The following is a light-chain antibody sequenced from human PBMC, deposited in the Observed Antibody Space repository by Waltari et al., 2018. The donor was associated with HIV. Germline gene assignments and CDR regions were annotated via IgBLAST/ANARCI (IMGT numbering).Light chain of an antibody. J-gene: IGKJ4*01. CDR3: QQYFSLPRT. V-gene: IGKV4-1*01. CDR2: WAS. Sequence: DIVMTQSPDSLPVSLGERATINCRASRTVLYSPTNQNYLVWYQQNLGHRPIEVLHWASSRAFGVRGRSSGSGSGTNFSLTIRSLQADDVAMYFCQQYFSLPRTFGGGTKLEIK. CDR1: RTVLYSPTNQNY.